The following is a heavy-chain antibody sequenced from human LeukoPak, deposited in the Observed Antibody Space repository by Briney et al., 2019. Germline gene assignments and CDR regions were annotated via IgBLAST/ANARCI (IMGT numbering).Heavy chain of an antibody. Sequence: PSETLSLTCTVSGGSISSSSYYWGWIRQPPGKGLEWIVSIYYSGSTYYNPSLKSRVTISVDTSKNQFSLKLSSVTAADTAVYYCARGRPSWYFDLWARGTLVTVSS. V-gene: IGHV4-39*07. CDR2: IYYSGST. J-gene: IGHJ2*01. CDR3: ARGRPSWYFDL. CDR1: GGSISSSSYY.